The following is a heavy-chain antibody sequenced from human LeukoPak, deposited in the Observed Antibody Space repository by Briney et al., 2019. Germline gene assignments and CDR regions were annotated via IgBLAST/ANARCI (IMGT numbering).Heavy chain of an antibody. CDR2: INPAGGST. D-gene: IGHD3-22*01. CDR3: ARGASHTYYYDTSGYYACLY. CDR1: GYTLTELS. V-gene: IGHV1-46*01. J-gene: IGHJ4*02. Sequence: GASVRVSCKVSGYTLTELSMHWVRQAPGQGLEWMGLINPAGGSTTYSQKFQGRVTLTRDTSTSTVYVELSSLRSEDTAVYYCARGASHTYYYDTSGYYACLYWGQGTLVTVSS.